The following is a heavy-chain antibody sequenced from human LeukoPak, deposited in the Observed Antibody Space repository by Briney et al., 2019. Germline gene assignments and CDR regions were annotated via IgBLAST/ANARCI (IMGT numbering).Heavy chain of an antibody. CDR3: ARLAVAGNKNDY. J-gene: IGHJ4*02. CDR2: IYTSGST. CDR1: GGSISSYY. D-gene: IGHD6-19*01. Sequence: PSETLSLTCTVSGGSISSYYWSWIRQPAGKGLEWIGRIYTSGSTNNYNPSLKSRVTMSVDTSKNQFSLKLSSVTAAVTAVYYCARLAVAGNKNDYWGQGTLVTVSS. V-gene: IGHV4-4*07.